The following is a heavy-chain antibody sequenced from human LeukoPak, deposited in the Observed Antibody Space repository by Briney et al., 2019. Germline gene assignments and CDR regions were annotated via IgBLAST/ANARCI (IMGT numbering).Heavy chain of an antibody. V-gene: IGHV3-74*01. D-gene: IGHD7-27*01. J-gene: IGHJ4*02. CDR3: ASIHFSGDDWYFDY. Sequence: PGVSLRLSCAASGFTFSYYWMHWVRQAPGKGLVWVSRINSHGSSTYYADSVKGRFTISRDNAKNTLYLQMNNLRAEDTAVYYCASIHFSGDDWYFDYWGQGTLVTVSS. CDR2: INSHGSST. CDR1: GFTFSYYW.